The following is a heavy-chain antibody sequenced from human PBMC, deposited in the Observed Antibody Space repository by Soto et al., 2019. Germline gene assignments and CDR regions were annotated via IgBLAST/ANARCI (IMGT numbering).Heavy chain of an antibody. CDR3: FGGNGGPQ. CDR2: IKPDGGAT. J-gene: IGHJ4*02. Sequence: GGSLRLSCATSDFTFRNSWMNWVRQAPGKGLEWVANIKPDGGATNYVDSVKGRFTISRDNVRNSASLQMNSLRVEDTAVYFCFGGNGGPQWGQGTLVTVSS. D-gene: IGHD3-16*01. CDR1: DFTFRNSW. V-gene: IGHV3-7*03.